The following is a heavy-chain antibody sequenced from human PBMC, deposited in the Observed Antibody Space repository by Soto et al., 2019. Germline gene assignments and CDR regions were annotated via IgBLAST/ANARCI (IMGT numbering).Heavy chain of an antibody. CDR3: ATIAAAGSLDY. CDR2: ISYDGSNK. J-gene: IGHJ4*02. Sequence: QVQLVESGGGVVQPGRSLRLSCAASGFTFSSYGMHWVRQAPGKGLEWGAVISYDGSNKYYADSVKGRFTISRDNSKNTRSLHMNSLRAEDTAVYYCATIAAAGSLDYWCQGTLVTVSS. D-gene: IGHD6-13*01. V-gene: IGHV3-30*03. CDR1: GFTFSSYG.